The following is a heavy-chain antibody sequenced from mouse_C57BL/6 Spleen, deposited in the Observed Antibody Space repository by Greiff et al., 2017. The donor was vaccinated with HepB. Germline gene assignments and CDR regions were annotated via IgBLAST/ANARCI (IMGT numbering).Heavy chain of an antibody. CDR1: GFTFSSYG. J-gene: IGHJ3*01. CDR3: ARSFTTVEGFAY. Sequence: EVKLVESGGDLVKPGGSLKLSCAASGFTFSSYGMSWVRQTPDKRLEWVATISSGGSYTYYPDSVKGRFTISRDNAKNTLYLQMSSLKSEDTAMYYCARSFTTVEGFAYWGQGTLVTVSA. CDR2: ISSGGSYT. V-gene: IGHV5-6*01. D-gene: IGHD1-1*01.